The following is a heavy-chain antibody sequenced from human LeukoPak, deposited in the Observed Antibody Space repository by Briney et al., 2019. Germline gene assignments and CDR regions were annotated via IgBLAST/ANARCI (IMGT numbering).Heavy chain of an antibody. CDR1: GFTFSSYW. V-gene: IGHV3-7*01. CDR2: IKQDGSEK. CDR3: ARDSSITMKGHYFDY. J-gene: IGHJ4*02. D-gene: IGHD3-22*01. Sequence: GGSLRLSCAASGFTFSSYWMSWVRQAPGKGLEWVANIKQDGSEKYYVDSVKGRFTISRDNAKNSLYLQMNSLRAEDTAVYYCARDSSITMKGHYFDYWGQGTLVTVSS.